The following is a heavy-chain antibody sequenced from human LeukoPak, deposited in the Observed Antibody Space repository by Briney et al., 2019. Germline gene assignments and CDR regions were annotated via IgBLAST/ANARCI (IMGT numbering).Heavy chain of an antibody. V-gene: IGHV4-39*01. CDR1: GGSISSSSYY. D-gene: IGHD1-26*01. J-gene: IGHJ4*02. Sequence: PSETLSLTCTVSGGSISSSSYYWGWIRQPPGKGLEWIGSIYYSGSTYYNPSLKSRVTISVDTSKNQFSLKLSSVTAADTAVYYCARHGRGWELLRRYFDYWSQGTLVTVSS. CDR3: ARHGRGWELLRRYFDY. CDR2: IYYSGST.